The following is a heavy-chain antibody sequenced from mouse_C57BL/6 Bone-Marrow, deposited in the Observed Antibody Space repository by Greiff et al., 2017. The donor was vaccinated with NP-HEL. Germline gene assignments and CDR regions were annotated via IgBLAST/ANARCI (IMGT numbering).Heavy chain of an antibody. CDR2: IDPEDGDT. J-gene: IGHJ3*01. CDR3: TTYYSNSWFAY. CDR1: GFNIKDYY. D-gene: IGHD2-5*01. Sequence: EVQLQQSGAELVRPGASVKLSCTASGFNIKDYYMHWVKQRPEQGLEWIGRIDPEDGDTEYAPKFQGKATMTADTYSNTAYLQLSSLTSEDTAVYYYTTYYSNSWFAYWGQGTLVTVSA. V-gene: IGHV14-1*01.